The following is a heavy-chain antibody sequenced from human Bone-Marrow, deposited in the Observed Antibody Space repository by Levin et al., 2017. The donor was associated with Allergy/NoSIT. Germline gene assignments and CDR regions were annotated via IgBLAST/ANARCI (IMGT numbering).Heavy chain of an antibody. V-gene: IGHV3-48*02. D-gene: IGHD1/OR15-1a*01. Sequence: QTGGSLRLSCAASGFTFSSYSMSWVRQAPGKGLEWVSYISGSSSNIYYADSVKGRFTISRDNAKSSMYLQMSSLRDEDTAVYYCASAYSAGTYGIDYWGQGTLVIVSS. J-gene: IGHJ4*02. CDR2: ISGSSSNI. CDR3: ASAYSAGTYGIDY. CDR1: GFTFSSYS.